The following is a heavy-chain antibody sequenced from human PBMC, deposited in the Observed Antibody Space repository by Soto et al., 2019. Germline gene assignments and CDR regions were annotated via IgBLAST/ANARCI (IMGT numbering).Heavy chain of an antibody. CDR3: AKDLLWFGDLETYYGMDV. Sequence: GESLKISCAASGFTFSSYGMHWVRQAPGKGLEWVAVISYDGSNKYYADSVKGRFTISRDNSKNTLYLQMNSLRAEDTAVYYCAKDLLWFGDLETYYGMDVWGQGTTVTVS. V-gene: IGHV3-30*18. CDR2: ISYDGSNK. CDR1: GFTFSSYG. J-gene: IGHJ6*02. D-gene: IGHD3-10*01.